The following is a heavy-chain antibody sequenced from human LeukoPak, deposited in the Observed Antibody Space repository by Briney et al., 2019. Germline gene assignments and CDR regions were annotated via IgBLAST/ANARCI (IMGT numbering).Heavy chain of an antibody. V-gene: IGHV4-31*03. CDR3: ARAPLPYGGNSGFDY. J-gene: IGHJ4*02. CDR2: IFRTGST. Sequence: PSQTLPLTCTVSGDSISSGGYYWSWVRQHPGRGQEWIGYIFRTGSTYYNPSLKSRVSISRDASKNQFSLRLSSVTAADTAVYYCARAPLPYGGNSGFDYWGQGTPVTVSS. CDR1: GDSISSGGYY. D-gene: IGHD4-23*01.